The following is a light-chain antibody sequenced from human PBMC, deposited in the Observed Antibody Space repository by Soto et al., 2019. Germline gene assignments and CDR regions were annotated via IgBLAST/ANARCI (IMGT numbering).Light chain of an antibody. CDR1: ESVNNY. CDR2: DAS. J-gene: IGKJ2*01. Sequence: EVVLTQSPATLSLSPGERATLSCRASESVNNYLAWYQQKPGQAPRLLIYDASNRATGIPARFSGRGSGTDFTLTLSILEPEGFAVYFCQQRRNWPPHTCREGTTLQI. CDR3: QQRRNWPPHT. V-gene: IGKV3-11*01.